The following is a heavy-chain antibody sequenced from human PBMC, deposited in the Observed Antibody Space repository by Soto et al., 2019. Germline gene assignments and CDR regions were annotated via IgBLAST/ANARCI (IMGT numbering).Heavy chain of an antibody. CDR2: IIPVFGTA. J-gene: IGHJ6*01. CDR3: ARETPSAAAAYYYYRLDV. Sequence: QVQLVQSGAEVKKAGSSVKVSCKVSGGTLSSYFINCVRQAPGQGLEWVGGIIPVFGTASYAEKFQGRVTITADASTSTAYRELSSLRPDDTAAYYCARETPSAAAAYYYYRLDVW. D-gene: IGHD6-13*01. CDR1: GGTLSSYF. V-gene: IGHV1-69*01.